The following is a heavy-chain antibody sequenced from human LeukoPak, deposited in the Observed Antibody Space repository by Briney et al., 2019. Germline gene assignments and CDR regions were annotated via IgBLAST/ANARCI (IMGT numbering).Heavy chain of an antibody. Sequence: PSETLSLTCAVSGGSISSGGYSWSWIRQPPGKGLEWIGYIYHSGSTYYDPSLKSRVTISVDRSKNQFSLKLSSVTAADTAVYYCARGKEWGFSAYYYGMDVWGQGTTVTVSS. CDR2: IYHSGST. CDR1: GGSISSGGYS. V-gene: IGHV4-30-2*01. D-gene: IGHD3-10*01. CDR3: ARGKEWGFSAYYYGMDV. J-gene: IGHJ6*02.